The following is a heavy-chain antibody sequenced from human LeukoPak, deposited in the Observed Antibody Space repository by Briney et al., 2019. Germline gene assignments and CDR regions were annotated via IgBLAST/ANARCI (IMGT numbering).Heavy chain of an antibody. D-gene: IGHD6-19*01. CDR2: INHSGST. V-gene: IGHV4-39*07. J-gene: IGHJ4*02. CDR3: AISGWYTGPFDY. Sequence: KPSETLSLTCTVSGGSISGSSYYWSWIRQPPGKGLEWIGEINHSGSTNYNPSLKSRVTISVDTSKNQFSLKLSSVTAADTAVYYCAISGWYTGPFDYWGQGTLVTVSS. CDR1: GGSISGSSYY.